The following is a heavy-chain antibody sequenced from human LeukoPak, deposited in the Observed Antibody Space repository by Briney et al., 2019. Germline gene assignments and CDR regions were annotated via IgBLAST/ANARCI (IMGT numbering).Heavy chain of an antibody. D-gene: IGHD3-22*01. CDR3: VKAAYDTSDFYHAYDI. V-gene: IGHV3-64D*09. Sequence: PGGSLRLSCSASGSTFSSNVMHWVRQAPGKGLEYVSAISTNGDSTYYADSVKGRFTISRDNSRNTLYLQMSSLRAEDSAVYYCVKAAYDTSDFYHAYDIWGQGTMVTVSS. J-gene: IGHJ3*02. CDR2: ISTNGDST. CDR1: GSTFSSNV.